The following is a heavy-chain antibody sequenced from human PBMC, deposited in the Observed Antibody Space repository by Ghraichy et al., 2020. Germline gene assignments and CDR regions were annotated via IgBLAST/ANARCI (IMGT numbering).Heavy chain of an antibody. Sequence: GESLNISCAASGFTFSSYSMNWVRQAPGKGLEWVSSISSSSSYIYYADSVKGRFTISRDNAKNSLYLQMNSLRAEDTAVYYCARDPAAYDFWSGYSPLYFDYWGQGTLVTVSS. D-gene: IGHD3-3*01. J-gene: IGHJ4*02. V-gene: IGHV3-21*01. CDR3: ARDPAAYDFWSGYSPLYFDY. CDR1: GFTFSSYS. CDR2: ISSSSSYI.